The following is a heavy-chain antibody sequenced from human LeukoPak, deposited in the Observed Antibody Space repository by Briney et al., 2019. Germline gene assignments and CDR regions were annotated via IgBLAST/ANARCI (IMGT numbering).Heavy chain of an antibody. Sequence: SETLSLTCAVYGASISRYYWSCIRQPPGKGLEWIGEINHSGSTNYNPSLKSRVTISVDTSKNQFSLKLSSVTAADTAVYHCARGEGRWLWCHFHLWGRGTLVTVSS. CDR3: ARGEGRWLWCHFHL. J-gene: IGHJ2*01. D-gene: IGHD2-21*01. CDR2: INHSGST. CDR1: GASISRYY. V-gene: IGHV4-34*01.